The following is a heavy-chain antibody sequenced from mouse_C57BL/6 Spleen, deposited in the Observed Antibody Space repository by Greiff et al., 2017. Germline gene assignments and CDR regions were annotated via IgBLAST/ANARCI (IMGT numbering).Heavy chain of an antibody. V-gene: IGHV1-80*01. CDR3: ARYGISRGFAY. J-gene: IGHJ3*01. D-gene: IGHD1-1*01. CDR2: IYPGDGDT. Sequence: VKLQESGAELVKPGASVKISCKASGYAFSSYWMNWVKQRPGKGLEWIGQIYPGDGDTNYNGKFKGKATLTADKSSSTAYMQLSSLTSEDSAVYFCARYGISRGFAYWGQGTLVTVSA. CDR1: GYAFSSYW.